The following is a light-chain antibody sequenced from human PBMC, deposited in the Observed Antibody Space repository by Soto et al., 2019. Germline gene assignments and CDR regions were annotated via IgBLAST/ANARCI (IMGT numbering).Light chain of an antibody. CDR1: QSISSW. J-gene: IGKJ1*01. Sequence: DIQMTQSPSTLPASVGDRVTITCRASQSISSWLAWYQQKPGKAPKLLIYDASSLESGVPSRFSGSGSGTEFTLTISSLQPDDFATYYCQQYNSYRKFGQGTKVDIK. V-gene: IGKV1-5*01. CDR2: DAS. CDR3: QQYNSYRK.